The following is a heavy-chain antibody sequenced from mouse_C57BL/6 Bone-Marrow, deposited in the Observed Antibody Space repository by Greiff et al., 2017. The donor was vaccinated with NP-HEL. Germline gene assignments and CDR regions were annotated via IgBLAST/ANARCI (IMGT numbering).Heavy chain of an antibody. V-gene: IGHV5-6*02. CDR1: GFTFSSSG. Sequence: EVKLVESGGDLVKPGGSLKLSCAASGFTFSSSGMSWVRPTPDKGLEWVALISSGGSYTYYPVSVKGRFTISRDNATNTLYLQLTSLKSGDTAMYYCARRGYDSNFYYLDYWGQGTTLTVSS. D-gene: IGHD2-5*01. J-gene: IGHJ2*01. CDR2: ISSGGSYT. CDR3: ARRGYDSNFYYLDY.